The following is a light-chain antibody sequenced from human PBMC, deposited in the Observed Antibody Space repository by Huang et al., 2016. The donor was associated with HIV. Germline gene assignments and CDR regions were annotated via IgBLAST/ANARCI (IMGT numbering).Light chain of an antibody. CDR2: AAS. V-gene: IGKV1-39*01. CDR3: QQSDSTPYT. CDR1: QSFSSS. J-gene: IGKJ2*01. Sequence: DIQMTQSPSSLSASVGDRVTISCRSSQSFSSSLNWYQQRPGKAPKLLSYAASSLQSGVPSRFSGSGSGTDFSLTINSLQPEDVATYYCQQSDSTPYTFGQGTKLEIK.